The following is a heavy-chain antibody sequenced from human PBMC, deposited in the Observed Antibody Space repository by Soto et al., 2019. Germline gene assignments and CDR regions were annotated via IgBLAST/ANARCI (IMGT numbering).Heavy chain of an antibody. CDR3: ARGSPRWDIVATTFDY. Sequence: SETLSLTCTVSGGSISSYYWSWIRQPPGKGLEWIGYIYFRGSTNYNPSLKSRVTISVDTSKNQFSLKLSSVTAADTAVYYCARGSPRWDIVATTFDYWGQGTLVTVSS. CDR1: GGSISSYY. CDR2: IYFRGST. D-gene: IGHD5-12*01. J-gene: IGHJ4*02. V-gene: IGHV4-59*01.